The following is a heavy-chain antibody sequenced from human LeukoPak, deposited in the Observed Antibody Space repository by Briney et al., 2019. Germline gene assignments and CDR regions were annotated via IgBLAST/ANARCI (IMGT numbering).Heavy chain of an antibody. V-gene: IGHV3-23*01. Sequence: GGSLRLSCAASGLTFNNYAMSWVRQAPGKGLEWVSGISGGGGNTYYADSVKGRFTISRDNSKNTLYLQMNSLRAEDTAVYYCAKPAVAGLRPYYFDYWGQGTLVTVSS. CDR2: ISGGGGNT. J-gene: IGHJ4*02. D-gene: IGHD6-19*01. CDR1: GLTFNNYA. CDR3: AKPAVAGLRPYYFDY.